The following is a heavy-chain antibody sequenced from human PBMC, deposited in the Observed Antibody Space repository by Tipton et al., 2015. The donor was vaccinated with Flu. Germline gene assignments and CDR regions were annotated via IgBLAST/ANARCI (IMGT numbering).Heavy chain of an antibody. V-gene: IGHV1-69*09. CDR1: GGTFSSYP. CDR2: FIPILSKP. D-gene: IGHD1-26*01. J-gene: IGHJ1*01. Sequence: QVQLVQSGAEVKKPGSSVKVSCKASGGTFSSYPISWVRQAPGQGLEWMGRFIPILSKPDYAQNFQGRVTLTADKSTSTAYMEVGSLRSDDTAVYYCARDEGKRGSSSWGQGTLITVSS. CDR3: ARDEGKRGSSS.